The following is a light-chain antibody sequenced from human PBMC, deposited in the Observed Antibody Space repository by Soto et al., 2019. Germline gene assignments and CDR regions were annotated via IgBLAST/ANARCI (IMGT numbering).Light chain of an antibody. Sequence: QSALAQPPSASGAPGQSVTISCTGSGSDIGAYNFVSWYQQHPGKAPKLMIFGVTERPSGVPDRFSGSKSGNTASLTVSGLQAEDEAVYYCYSYAGRNIWVFGGGTQLTVL. CDR1: GSDIGAYNF. V-gene: IGLV2-8*01. J-gene: IGLJ3*02. CDR2: GVT. CDR3: YSYAGRNIWV.